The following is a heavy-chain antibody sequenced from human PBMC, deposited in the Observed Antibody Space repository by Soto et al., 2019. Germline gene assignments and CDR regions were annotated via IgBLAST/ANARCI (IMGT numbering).Heavy chain of an antibody. Sequence: PGGSLRLSCAASGFTFSSYAMHWVRQAPGKGLEWVAVISYDGSNKYYADSVKGRFTISRDNSKNTLYLQMNSLRAEDTAVYYCARDRVYSSSWVEYWGQGTLVTVSS. V-gene: IGHV3-30-3*01. CDR1: GFTFSSYA. J-gene: IGHJ4*02. CDR3: ARDRVYSSSWVEY. CDR2: ISYDGSNK. D-gene: IGHD6-13*01.